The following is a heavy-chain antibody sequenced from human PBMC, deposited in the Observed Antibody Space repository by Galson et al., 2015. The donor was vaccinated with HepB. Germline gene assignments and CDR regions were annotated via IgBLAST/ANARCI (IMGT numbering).Heavy chain of an antibody. V-gene: IGHV3-33*01. CDR1: GFTFSTYG. D-gene: IGHD6-25*01. CDR3: VREMAIAAPASFDL. J-gene: IGHJ4*01. Sequence: SLRLSCAASGFTFSTYGLHWVRQAPGKGLEWVSVIWYDGTNKYYADSVKGRFTISRDNSKSTLYLQMNSLRAEDTAVYYCVREMAIAAPASFDLWGHGTLVTVSS. CDR2: IWYDGTNK.